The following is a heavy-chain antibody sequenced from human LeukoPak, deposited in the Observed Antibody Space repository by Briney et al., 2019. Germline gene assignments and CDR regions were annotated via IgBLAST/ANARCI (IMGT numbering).Heavy chain of an antibody. Sequence: SETLSLTCTVSGGSISSYYWSWIRQPPGKGLEWIGEINHSGSTNYNPSLKSRVTISVDTSKNQFSLKLSSVTAADTAVYYCARGYNRFDYWGQGTLVTVSS. D-gene: IGHD3-10*01. CDR2: INHSGST. CDR3: ARGYNRFDY. J-gene: IGHJ4*02. CDR1: GGSISSYY. V-gene: IGHV4-34*01.